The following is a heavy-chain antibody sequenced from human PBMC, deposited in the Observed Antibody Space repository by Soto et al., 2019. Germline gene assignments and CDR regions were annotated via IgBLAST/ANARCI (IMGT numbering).Heavy chain of an antibody. D-gene: IGHD3-16*01. V-gene: IGHV1-18*01. Sequence: ASVKVSCKASGYTFTSYGISWVRQAPGQGLEWMGWINGYNGNTNHAQKLQGRVTMSTDTSTSTDYMELRSLRSDDSAVYYCARMGDVPYYYYGMDVWGQGTTVTVSS. CDR3: ARMGDVPYYYYGMDV. CDR2: INGYNGNT. J-gene: IGHJ6*02. CDR1: GYTFTSYG.